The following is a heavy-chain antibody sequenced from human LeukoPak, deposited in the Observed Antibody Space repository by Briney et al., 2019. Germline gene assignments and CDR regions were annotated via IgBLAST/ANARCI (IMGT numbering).Heavy chain of an antibody. CDR3: ARSSGSYVGPFDS. CDR1: EYSFTSYF. V-gene: IGHV1-46*01. Sequence: GASVKVSCKASEYSFTSYFIHWVRQAPGQGLEWMGIINPSGGSTSYARKFQGRVTMTRDTSTSTVYMQLSSLRSEDTAVYYCARSSGSYVGPFDSWGQGTLVTVSS. CDR2: INPSGGST. J-gene: IGHJ4*02. D-gene: IGHD1-26*01.